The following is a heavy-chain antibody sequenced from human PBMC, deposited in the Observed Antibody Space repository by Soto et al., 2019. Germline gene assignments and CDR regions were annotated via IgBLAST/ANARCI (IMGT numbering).Heavy chain of an antibody. V-gene: IGHV1-69*02. CDR1: GGTFSSYT. CDR2: IIPILGIA. CDR3: GGVWNTSRWEDMDV. D-gene: IGHD1-1*01. Sequence: QVQLVQSGAEVKKPGSSVKVSCKASGGTFSSYTISWVRQAPGQGLEWMGRIIPILGIANYAQKFQGRVRITAKKPTSKAYRERSSWRWEDRALYYCGGVWNTSRWEDMDVGGQGT. J-gene: IGHJ6*02.